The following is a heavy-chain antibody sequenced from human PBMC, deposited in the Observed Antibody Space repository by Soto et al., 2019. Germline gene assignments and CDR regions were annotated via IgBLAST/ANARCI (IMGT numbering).Heavy chain of an antibody. CDR1: GYTFTSYA. CDR2: INAGNGNT. Sequence: GASVKVSCKASGYTFTSYAMHWVRQAPGQRLEWMGWINAGNGNTNYAQKFQGRLTMTRDTSTSTVYMELSSLRSEDTAVYYCARDRGGDYYDSSGNYRTWIFFWSDPWGQGTQVTVSS. J-gene: IGHJ5*02. V-gene: IGHV1-3*01. CDR3: ARDRGGDYYDSSGNYRTWIFFWSDP. D-gene: IGHD3-22*01.